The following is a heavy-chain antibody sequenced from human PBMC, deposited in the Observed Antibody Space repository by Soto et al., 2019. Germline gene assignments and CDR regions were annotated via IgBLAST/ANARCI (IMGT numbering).Heavy chain of an antibody. CDR3: TRFGRLNPGVRGTHFDY. D-gene: IGHD3-10*01. Sequence: EVQLVESGGGLVKPGRSLRLSCTASGFTFGDYAMSWFRQAPGKGLEWGGFIRSKAYGGTTEYAASVKGRFTISRDDSKSIAYLQMNSLKTEDTAVYYCTRFGRLNPGVRGTHFDYWGQGTLVTVSS. J-gene: IGHJ4*02. CDR2: IRSKAYGGTT. CDR1: GFTFGDYA. V-gene: IGHV3-49*05.